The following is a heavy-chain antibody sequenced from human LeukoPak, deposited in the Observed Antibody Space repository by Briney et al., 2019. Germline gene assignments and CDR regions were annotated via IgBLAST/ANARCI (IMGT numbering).Heavy chain of an antibody. CDR1: GYTFTSYD. Sequence: GASVKVSCKASGYTFTSYDINWVRQATGQGLEWMGWMNPNSGNTGYAQKFQGRVTMTRNTSISTAYMELSSLRSEDTAVYYCARARSDARRPPNDYWGQGTLVTVSS. CDR3: ARARSDARRPPNDY. V-gene: IGHV1-8*01. CDR2: MNPNSGNT. D-gene: IGHD2-21*02. J-gene: IGHJ4*02.